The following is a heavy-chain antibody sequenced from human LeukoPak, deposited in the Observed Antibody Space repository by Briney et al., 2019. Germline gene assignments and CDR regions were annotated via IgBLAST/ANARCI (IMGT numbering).Heavy chain of an antibody. CDR3: ATLGVGGA. CDR2: IWYDGSNK. Sequence: GRSLRLSCAASGFTFRSYGMHWVRHAPRKGLELVAVIWYDGSNKYYDDSVMGSFTISRDNSKNTLYLQMNSLRADERAVYYCATLGVGGAWGQGTLVTVSS. V-gene: IGHV3-33*01. CDR1: GFTFRSYG. D-gene: IGHD3-10*01. J-gene: IGHJ4*02.